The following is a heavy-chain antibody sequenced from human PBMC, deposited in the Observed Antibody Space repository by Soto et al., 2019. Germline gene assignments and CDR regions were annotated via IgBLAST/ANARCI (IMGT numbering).Heavy chain of an antibody. CDR3: ARSPGGPMTPGDY. Sequence: ASVKVSCKASGYTFTSYALHWVRQAPGQRLEWMGWINAGNGNTKYSQKFQGRVTITRDTSASTAYMELSSLRSEDTAVYYCARSPGGPMTPGDYWGQGTLVTVSS. CDR1: GYTFTSYA. J-gene: IGHJ4*02. V-gene: IGHV1-3*01. CDR2: INAGNGNT. D-gene: IGHD3-10*01.